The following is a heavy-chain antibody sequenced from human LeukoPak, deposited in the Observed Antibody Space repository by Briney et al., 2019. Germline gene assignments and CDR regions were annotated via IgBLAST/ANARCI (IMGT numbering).Heavy chain of an antibody. CDR3: ARDYHGSGNHDWYFDL. J-gene: IGHJ2*01. V-gene: IGHV4-61*02. CDR2: IYTSGST. D-gene: IGHD3-10*01. CDR1: GGSISSGSYY. Sequence: SETLSLTCTVPGGSISSGSYYWSWIRQPAGKGLEWIGRIYTSGSTNYNPSLKSRVTISVDKSKNQFSLKLSSVTAADTAVYYCARDYHGSGNHDWYFDLWGRGTLVTVSS.